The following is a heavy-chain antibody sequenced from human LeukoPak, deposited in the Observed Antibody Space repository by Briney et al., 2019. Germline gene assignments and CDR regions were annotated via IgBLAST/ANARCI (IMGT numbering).Heavy chain of an antibody. Sequence: PGRSLRLSCAASGFTFSSYAMHWVRQAPGKGLEWVAVISYDGSNKYYADSVKGRFTISRDNSKNTLYLQMNSLRAEDTAVYYCAREVITMVRGRRMDVWGEGATVTVSS. J-gene: IGHJ6*04. CDR1: GFTFSSYA. CDR2: ISYDGSNK. V-gene: IGHV3-30*04. CDR3: AREVITMVRGRRMDV. D-gene: IGHD3-10*01.